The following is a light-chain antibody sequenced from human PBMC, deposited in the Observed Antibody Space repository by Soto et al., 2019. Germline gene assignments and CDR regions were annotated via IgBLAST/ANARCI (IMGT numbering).Light chain of an antibody. CDR3: CSSAGGFTWV. J-gene: IGLJ3*02. V-gene: IGLV2-11*01. CDR2: YVS. CDR1: SSDV. Sequence: QSALTQPRSVSGSPGQSVTISCTGTSSDVVSWYQQHPGKAPKLIIYYVSQRPSGVPDRFSGSKSGNTASLLISGLQAEDEADYYCCSSAGGFTWVFGGGTKVTVL.